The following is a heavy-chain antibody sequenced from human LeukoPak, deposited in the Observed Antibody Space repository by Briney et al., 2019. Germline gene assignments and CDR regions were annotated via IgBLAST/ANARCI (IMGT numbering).Heavy chain of an antibody. J-gene: IGHJ4*02. CDR1: GFTFSNYW. CDR3: VSCDQHAYYFDY. Sequence: GSLRLSCAASGFTFSNYWMSWVRQAPGKGLEWIGEINHSGSTNYNPSLKSRVTISVDTSKNQFSLKLSSVTAADTAVYYCVSCDQHAYYFDYWGQGTLVTVSS. V-gene: IGHV4-34*08. CDR2: INHSGST.